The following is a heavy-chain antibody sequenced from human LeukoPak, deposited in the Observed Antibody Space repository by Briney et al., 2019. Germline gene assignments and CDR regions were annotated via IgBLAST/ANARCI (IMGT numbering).Heavy chain of an antibody. CDR2: ISYDGSNK. J-gene: IGHJ4*02. CDR3: ARDDFLF. D-gene: IGHD3/OR15-3a*01. CDR1: GFTFSSYA. V-gene: IGHV3-30-3*01. Sequence: TGGSLRLSCAASGFTFSSYAMHWVRQAPGKGLEWVAVISYDGSNKYYADSVKGRFTISRDNSKNTLYLQMNSLRAEDTAVYYCARDDFLFWGQGTLVTVSS.